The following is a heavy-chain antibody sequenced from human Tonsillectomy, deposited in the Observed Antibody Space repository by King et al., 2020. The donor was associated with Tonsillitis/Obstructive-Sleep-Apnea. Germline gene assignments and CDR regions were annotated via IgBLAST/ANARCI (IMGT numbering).Heavy chain of an antibody. CDR3: ATYGSGSSGSDWFDP. D-gene: IGHD3-10*01. J-gene: IGHJ5*02. CDR1: GGSFSGYY. Sequence: VQLQQWGAGLLKPSETLSLTCAVYGGSFSGYYWSWIRQPPGNGLEWIGEINHNGITNYNPSLKSRVTISVDTSKNQFSLKLSSVTAADTAVYYCATYGSGSSGSDWFDPWGQGTLVTVSS. V-gene: IGHV4-34*01. CDR2: INHNGIT.